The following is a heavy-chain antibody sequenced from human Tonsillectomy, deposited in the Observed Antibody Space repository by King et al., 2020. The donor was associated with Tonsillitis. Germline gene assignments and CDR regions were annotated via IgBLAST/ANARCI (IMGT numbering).Heavy chain of an antibody. CDR3: ARYVSGTFDY. D-gene: IGHD1-26*01. CDR1: GGSISSSDHF. J-gene: IGHJ4*02. Sequence: QLQESGPGVVKPSETLSLTCTVSGGSISSSDHFWAWIRQPPGKGLEWIGYMYYSASIFYNPSLKSRITISGGTSENRFSLKLRSVTAADTAVYFCARYVSGTFDYWVQGALVTVSS. CDR2: MYYSASI. V-gene: IGHV4-39*01.